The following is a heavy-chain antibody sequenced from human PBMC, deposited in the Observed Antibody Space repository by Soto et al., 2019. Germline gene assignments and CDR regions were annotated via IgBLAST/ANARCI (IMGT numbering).Heavy chain of an antibody. CDR3: AIGVIGIQLWLEDYFDY. CDR2: ISYDGSNK. CDR1: GFTFSSYG. D-gene: IGHD5-18*01. J-gene: IGHJ4*02. V-gene: IGHV3-30*03. Sequence: QVQLVESGGGVVQPGRSLRLSCAASGFTFSSYGMHWVRQAPGKGLEWVAVISYDGSNKYYEDSVKGRFTISRDNSKNTLYLQMNRLRAENPAVYYCAIGVIGIQLWLEDYFDYWGQGTLVTVSS.